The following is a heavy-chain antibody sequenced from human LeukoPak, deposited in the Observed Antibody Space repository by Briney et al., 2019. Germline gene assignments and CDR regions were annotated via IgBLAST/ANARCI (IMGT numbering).Heavy chain of an antibody. J-gene: IGHJ4*02. CDR2: FSYSGST. D-gene: IGHD3-10*01. V-gene: IGHV4-59*01. Sequence: HPSETLSLTCTVSGGSISPYYWSWIRQPPGRGLEWIGYFSYSGSTNYSPSLKSRVTISLDTSKNQFSLKLSSVTAADTAVYYCAGGSSMVRPNFDYWGQGTLVTVSS. CDR1: GGSISPYY. CDR3: AGGSSMVRPNFDY.